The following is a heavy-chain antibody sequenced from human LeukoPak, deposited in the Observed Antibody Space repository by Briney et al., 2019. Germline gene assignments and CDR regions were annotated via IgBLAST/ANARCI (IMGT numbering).Heavy chain of an antibody. CDR1: GFTFSSYA. V-gene: IGHV3-23*01. Sequence: PGGSLRLSCAASGFTFSSYAMSWVRQAPGKGLEWVSAISGSGGSTYYADSVKGRFTVSRDNAKNSLYLQMNSLRAEDTAVYYCARDSRDTTMRFDYWGQGTLVTVSS. CDR2: ISGSGGST. CDR3: ARDSRDTTMRFDY. J-gene: IGHJ4*02. D-gene: IGHD5-18*01.